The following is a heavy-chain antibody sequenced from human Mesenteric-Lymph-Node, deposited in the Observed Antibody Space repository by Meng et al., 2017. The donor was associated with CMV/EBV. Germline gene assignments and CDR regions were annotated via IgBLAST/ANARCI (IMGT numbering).Heavy chain of an antibody. Sequence: SETLSLTCAVYGGSFSGYYWSWIRQPPGKGLEWIGEINHSGSTNYNPSLKSRVTISVDTSKNQFSLKLSSVTAADTAVYYCARGGDYYYYYGMDVWGQGTTVTVSS. J-gene: IGHJ6*02. CDR1: GGSFSGYY. V-gene: IGHV4-34*01. CDR3: ARGGDYYYYYGMDV. D-gene: IGHD2-21*02. CDR2: INHSGST.